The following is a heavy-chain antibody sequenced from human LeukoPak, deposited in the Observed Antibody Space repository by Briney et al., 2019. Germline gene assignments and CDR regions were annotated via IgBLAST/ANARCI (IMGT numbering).Heavy chain of an antibody. D-gene: IGHD3-10*01. Sequence: PGGSLRLSCVASGFTFTNYGMHWVRQAPGKGLEWGAFIRSDGSKNYYGDSVRGRFTISRDTSKNTLYLQMNTLRPEDTAVYYCTKASGRNLYGMDVWGQGTTVIVSS. J-gene: IGHJ6*02. V-gene: IGHV3-30*02. CDR2: IRSDGSKN. CDR1: GFTFTNYG. CDR3: TKASGRNLYGMDV.